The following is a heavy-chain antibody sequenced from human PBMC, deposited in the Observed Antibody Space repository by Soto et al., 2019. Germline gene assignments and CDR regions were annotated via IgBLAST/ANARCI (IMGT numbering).Heavy chain of an antibody. V-gene: IGHV3-53*02. D-gene: IGHD3-3*01. CDR2: IYSGGTK. CDR3: ARSTEWNAVDL. CDR1: GFTVIRDY. Sequence: EEQLVETGGGLIQPGGSLRLSCAVSGFTVIRDYMNWVRRAPGKGLEWVSVIYSGGTKYHADYVKGRFTISRDNSGNTLFLQMNSLRAEDTAMYYCARSTEWNAVDLWGQGTMVTVSS. J-gene: IGHJ3*01.